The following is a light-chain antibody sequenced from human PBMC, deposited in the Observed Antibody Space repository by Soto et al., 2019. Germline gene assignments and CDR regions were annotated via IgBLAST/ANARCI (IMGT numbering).Light chain of an antibody. Sequence: DIQMTQSPSSLSASVGDRVTITCRASQGISIYLAWYQQKPGKVPKLLIYAASTLQSGVPSRFSGSGSGTDFTLTISSLQPEDVAIYYCQKYNSAPHTFGQGTKLEIK. CDR3: QKYNSAPHT. J-gene: IGKJ2*01. V-gene: IGKV1-27*01. CDR2: AAS. CDR1: QGISIY.